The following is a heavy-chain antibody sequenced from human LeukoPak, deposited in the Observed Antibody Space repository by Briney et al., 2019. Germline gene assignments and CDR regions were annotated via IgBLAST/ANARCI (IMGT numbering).Heavy chain of an antibody. Sequence: SETLSLTCAVSGGSISSSNWWSWVRQPPGKGLEWIGEIYHSGSTNYNPSLKSRVTISVDKSKNQFSLKLSSVTAADTAVYYCAREMYCSSTSCHGAFDIWGQGTMVTVSS. J-gene: IGHJ3*02. CDR3: AREMYCSSTSCHGAFDI. CDR2: IYHSGST. V-gene: IGHV4-4*02. CDR1: GGSISSSNW. D-gene: IGHD2-2*01.